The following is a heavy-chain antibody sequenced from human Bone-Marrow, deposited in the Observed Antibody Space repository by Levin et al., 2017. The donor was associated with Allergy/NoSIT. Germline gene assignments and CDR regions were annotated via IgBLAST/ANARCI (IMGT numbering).Heavy chain of an antibody. J-gene: IGHJ4*02. Sequence: GGSLRLSCAASGFTFTSYDMHWVRQAAGKGLEWVSASGIAGDTYYLDSVKGRFTISRENAKNSLYLQMNSLTAGDTAVYYCARGGFMVRGIDLPDYWGQGTLVTVSS. D-gene: IGHD3-10*01. V-gene: IGHV3-13*04. CDR2: SGIAGDT. CDR1: GFTFTSYD. CDR3: ARGGFMVRGIDLPDY.